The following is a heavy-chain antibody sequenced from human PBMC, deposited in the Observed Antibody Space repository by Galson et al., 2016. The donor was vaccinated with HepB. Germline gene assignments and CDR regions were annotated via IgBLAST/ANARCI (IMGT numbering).Heavy chain of an antibody. CDR3: TRVYTSSFDS. J-gene: IGHJ4*02. D-gene: IGHD6-6*01. CDR2: IRSRANAHAT. V-gene: IGHV3-73*01. Sequence: SLRLSCADSGFTFSDSAIHWVRQASGKGLEWVGRIRSRANAHATAYAASLEGRFTVSRHDSNNTAYLHMNSLRAEDTAIYYCTRVYTSSFDSLGQGTLVTVSS. CDR1: GFTFSDSA.